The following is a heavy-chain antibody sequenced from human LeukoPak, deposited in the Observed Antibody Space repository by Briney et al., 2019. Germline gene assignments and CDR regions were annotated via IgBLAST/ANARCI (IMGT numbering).Heavy chain of an antibody. D-gene: IGHD6-19*01. CDR3: ARHSSYTSGWPLDH. Sequence: GESLQISCQGSGDNFNRHWIGWVRQMSGKGLEWMGIIYLGDSDTRYSPSFQGQITISADKSISTAYLQWSSLKASDTAIYYCARHSSYTSGWPLDHWGQGTLVTVSS. CDR1: GDNFNRHW. J-gene: IGHJ4*02. V-gene: IGHV5-51*01. CDR2: IYLGDSDT.